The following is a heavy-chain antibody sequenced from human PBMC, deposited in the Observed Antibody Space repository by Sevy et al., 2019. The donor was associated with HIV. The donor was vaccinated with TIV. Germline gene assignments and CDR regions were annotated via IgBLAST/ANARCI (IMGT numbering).Heavy chain of an antibody. CDR2: ISAYNGNT. J-gene: IGHJ4*02. D-gene: IGHD3-22*01. CDR1: GYTFTSYG. Sequence: ASVKVSCKASGYTFTSYGISWVRQAPGQGLEWMGWISAYNGNTNYAQKLQGRVTMTTDTSTSTAYMELRSLGSDDTAVYYCARGNYYYDSSGYYAPFDYWGQGTLVTVSS. CDR3: ARGNYYYDSSGYYAPFDY. V-gene: IGHV1-18*01.